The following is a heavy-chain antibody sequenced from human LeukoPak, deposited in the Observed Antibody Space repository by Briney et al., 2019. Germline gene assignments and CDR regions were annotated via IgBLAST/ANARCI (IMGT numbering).Heavy chain of an antibody. CDR1: GGSISSYY. D-gene: IGHD2-15*01. J-gene: IGHJ3*02. Sequence: SETLSLTCTVSGGSISSYYWSWIRQPPGKGLEWIGYIYDSGSTYYNPSLKSRITISVDTSENRFSLKLSSVTATDTAVCYCARDCSGGSCYGAFDIWGQGTMVTVSS. CDR3: ARDCSGGSCYGAFDI. CDR2: IYDSGST. V-gene: IGHV4-59*12.